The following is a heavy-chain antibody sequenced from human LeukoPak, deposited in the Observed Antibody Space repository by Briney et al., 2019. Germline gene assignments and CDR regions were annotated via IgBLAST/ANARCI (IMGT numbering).Heavy chain of an antibody. CDR2: IIPIFGTA. Sequence: SVKVSCKASGGTFSSYAISRVRQAPGQGLEWMGGIIPIFGTANYAQKFQGRVMITTDESTSTAYMELSSLRSEDTAVYYCARDSGDYDSSGYPLDAFDIWGQGTMVTVSS. D-gene: IGHD3-22*01. CDR1: GGTFSSYA. J-gene: IGHJ3*02. CDR3: ARDSGDYDSSGYPLDAFDI. V-gene: IGHV1-69*05.